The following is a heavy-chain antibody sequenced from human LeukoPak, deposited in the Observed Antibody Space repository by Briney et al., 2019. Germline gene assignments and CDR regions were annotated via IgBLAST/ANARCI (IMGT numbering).Heavy chain of an antibody. D-gene: IGHD2-2*01. V-gene: IGHV1-2*02. CDR3: ARVVPAAPVMAFDY. J-gene: IGHJ4*02. CDR2: INPNSGGT. Sequence: ASVKVSCKASGYTFTGYYMHWVRQAPGQGLKWMGWINPNSGGTNYAQKFQGRVTMTRDTSISTAYMELSRLRSDDTAVYYCARVVPAAPVMAFDYWGQGTLVTVSS. CDR1: GYTFTGYY.